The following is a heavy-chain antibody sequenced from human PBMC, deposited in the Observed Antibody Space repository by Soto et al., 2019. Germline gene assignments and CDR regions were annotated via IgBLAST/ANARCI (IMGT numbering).Heavy chain of an antibody. CDR2: IWYDGSNK. CDR1: GFTFSSYG. D-gene: IGHD1-7*01. CDR3: ARDGGENNLNYAPGYYFDY. V-gene: IGHV3-33*01. Sequence: QVQLVESGGGVVQPGRSLRLSCAASGFTFSSYGMHWVRQAPGKGLEWVAVIWYDGSNKYYADSVKGRFTISRDNSKNTLYLQMNSLRAEDTAVYYCARDGGENNLNYAPGYYFDYWGQGTLVTVSS. J-gene: IGHJ4*02.